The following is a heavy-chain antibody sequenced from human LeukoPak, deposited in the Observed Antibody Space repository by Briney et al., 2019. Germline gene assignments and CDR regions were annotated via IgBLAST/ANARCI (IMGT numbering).Heavy chain of an antibody. Sequence: ASVKVSCKASGYTFTGYYMHWVRQAPGQGLEWMGWINPNSGGTNYAQKFQGRVTMTRDTSISTAYMELSRLRSDDTAVYYCARDRDGSGSCFDYWGQGTLVTVSS. D-gene: IGHD3-10*01. J-gene: IGHJ4*02. CDR1: GYTFTGYY. CDR2: INPNSGGT. CDR3: ARDRDGSGSCFDY. V-gene: IGHV1-2*02.